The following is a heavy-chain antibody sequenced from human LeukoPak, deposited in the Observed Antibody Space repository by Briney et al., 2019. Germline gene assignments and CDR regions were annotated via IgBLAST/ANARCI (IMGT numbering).Heavy chain of an antibody. Sequence: GRSLRLSCAASGFTFSSYAMHWVRQAPGKGLEWVAVISYDGSNKYYADSVKGRFTISRDNSKNTLYPQMNSLRAEDTAVYYCARGINYDSSGADYWGQGTLVTVSS. CDR2: ISYDGSNK. V-gene: IGHV3-30-3*01. D-gene: IGHD3-22*01. J-gene: IGHJ4*02. CDR3: ARGINYDSSGADY. CDR1: GFTFSSYA.